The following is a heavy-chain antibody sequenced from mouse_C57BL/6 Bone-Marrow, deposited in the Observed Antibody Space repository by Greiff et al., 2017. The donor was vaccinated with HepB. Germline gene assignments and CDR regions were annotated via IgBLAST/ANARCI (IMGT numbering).Heavy chain of an antibody. CDR1: GNTFTSYW. CDR2: IHPNSGST. J-gene: IGHJ3*01. CDR3: ARILRAY. Sequence: QVQLQQPGAERLKLGASVSLSCRASGNTFTSYWMPWVRKRPGQGLGWIGMIHPNSGSTNYNEKFKGKATLTADKSSSTAYMELRSLTSEDSAVYFCARILRAYWGQGTLVTVSA. V-gene: IGHV1-64*01.